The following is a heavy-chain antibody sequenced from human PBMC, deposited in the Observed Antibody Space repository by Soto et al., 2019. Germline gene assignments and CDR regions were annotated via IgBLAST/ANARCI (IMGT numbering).Heavy chain of an antibody. D-gene: IGHD6-6*01. J-gene: IGHJ6*02. V-gene: IGHV3-30*18. CDR3: AKDLEEQLDELYYGVDV. CDR2: ISYDGSKK. Sequence: QEQLVESGGGVVQPGRSLRLACAASGFSFSAYGMHWVRQAPGKGLEWVAVISYDGSKKYYGDSVKGRFTISRDNSKKMLYLEMTSLRGEDTAVYYCAKDLEEQLDELYYGVDVWGQGTTVIVTS. CDR1: GFSFSAYG.